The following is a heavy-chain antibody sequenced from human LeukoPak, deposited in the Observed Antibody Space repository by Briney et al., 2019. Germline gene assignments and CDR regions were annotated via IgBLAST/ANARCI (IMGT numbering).Heavy chain of an antibody. CDR1: GGSISSYY. Sequence: SETLSLTCTVSGGSISSYYWSWIRQPAGKGLEWIGRIYSSGSTSYNPSLKSRVTMSVDTYKNQVSLTLTSAPAADTAMYHCARVYQSSGISSGYFDYWGQGTLVTVSS. J-gene: IGHJ4*02. CDR2: IYSSGST. CDR3: ARVYQSSGISSGYFDY. V-gene: IGHV4-4*07. D-gene: IGHD4-23*01.